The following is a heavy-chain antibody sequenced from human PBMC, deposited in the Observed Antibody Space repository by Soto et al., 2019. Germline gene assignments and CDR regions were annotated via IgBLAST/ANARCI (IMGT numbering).Heavy chain of an antibody. D-gene: IGHD3-3*01. V-gene: IGHV1-18*01. CDR1: GYTFISYG. Sequence: ASVKVSCKASGYTFISYGVSWVRQAPGQGLEWMGRISAYNGNTNYAQKLQGRVTMTTDTSTSTVYMELRSLRSDDTAVYYCARVDPPRPIFGVVMRGYYYYYYMDVWGKGTTVTVSS. CDR3: ARVDPPRPIFGVVMRGYYYYYYMDV. CDR2: ISAYNGNT. J-gene: IGHJ6*03.